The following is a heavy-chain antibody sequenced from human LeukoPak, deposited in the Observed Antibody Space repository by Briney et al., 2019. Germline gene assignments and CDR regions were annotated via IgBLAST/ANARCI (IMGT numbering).Heavy chain of an antibody. CDR1: GYTFTSNY. CDR3: ARDGLDSSGYYYVYEPYLIDY. D-gene: IGHD3-22*01. V-gene: IGHV1-2*02. J-gene: IGHJ4*02. CDR2: INPNSGGT. Sequence: PGASVKVSCKAFGYTFTSNYMHWVRQAPGQGLEWMGWINPNSGGTNYAQKFQGRVTMTRDTSISTAYMELSRLRSDDTAVYYCARDGLDSSGYYYVYEPYLIDYWGQGTLVTVS.